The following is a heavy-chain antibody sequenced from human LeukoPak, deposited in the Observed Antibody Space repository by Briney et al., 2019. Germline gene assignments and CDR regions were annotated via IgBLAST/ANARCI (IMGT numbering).Heavy chain of an antibody. CDR1: GGSFSSGGFS. CDR3: ARDSGSYYFDY. CDR2: IYYSGST. Sequence: KPSQPLSLPCPVSGGSFSSGGFSWSWIRQHPGKGLEWIVYIYYSGSTYYNPSLKSRVTISVDTSKNQFSLKLSSVTAADTAVYYCARDSGSYYFDYWGQGTLVTVSS. D-gene: IGHD1-26*01. V-gene: IGHV4-31*03. J-gene: IGHJ4*02.